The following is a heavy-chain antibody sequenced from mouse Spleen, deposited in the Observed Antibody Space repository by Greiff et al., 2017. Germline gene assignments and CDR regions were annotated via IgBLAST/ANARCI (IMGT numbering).Heavy chain of an antibody. V-gene: IGHV1-69*02. CDR1: GYTFTSYW. D-gene: IGHD4-1*01. J-gene: IGHJ2*01. CDR3: ARSWDGDY. CDR2: IDPSDSET. Sequence: QVQLKQPGAELVKPGAPVKLSCKASGYTFTSYWMNWVKQRPGRGLEWIGRIDPSDSETHYNQKFKDKATLTVDKSSSTAYIQLSSLTSEDSAVYYCARSWDGDYWGQGTTLTVSS.